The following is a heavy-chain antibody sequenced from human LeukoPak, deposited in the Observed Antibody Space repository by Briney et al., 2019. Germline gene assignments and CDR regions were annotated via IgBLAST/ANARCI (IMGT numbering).Heavy chain of an antibody. CDR2: IYYSGTT. J-gene: IGHJ4*02. CDR1: GGSISSDGSY. CDR3: AKGFGNFDY. Sequence: PSETLSLTCTVSGGSISSDGSYWSWIRQHPGKGLEWIGHIYYSGTTYFNPSLKSRVAISVDTSKNQFSLTLSSVTAEDTAVYYCAKGFGNFDYWGQGTLVTVSS. D-gene: IGHD3-3*01. V-gene: IGHV4-31*03.